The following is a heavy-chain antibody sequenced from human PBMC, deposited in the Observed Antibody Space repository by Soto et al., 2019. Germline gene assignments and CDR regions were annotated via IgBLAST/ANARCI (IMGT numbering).Heavy chain of an antibody. CDR1: GYTFTSSG. CDR3: AREARYYSSDVGSY. Sequence: QVQLVQSGAEVKKPGASVKVSCKASGYTFTSSGIIWVRQAPGQGLEWMGWISAYNGNTNYAQKLQGRVTMTTDTTTNIAYMELRRLRADDTAVYYCAREARYYSSDVGSYGGQGTLVTVSS. V-gene: IGHV1-18*01. CDR2: ISAYNGNT. J-gene: IGHJ4*02. D-gene: IGHD3-22*01.